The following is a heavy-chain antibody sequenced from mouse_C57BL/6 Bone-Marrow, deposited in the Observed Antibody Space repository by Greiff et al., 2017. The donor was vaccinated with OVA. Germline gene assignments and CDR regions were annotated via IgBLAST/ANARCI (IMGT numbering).Heavy chain of an antibody. D-gene: IGHD2-1*01. CDR3: TRWELFAY. V-gene: IGHV1-15*01. CDR2: IDPETGGT. J-gene: IGHJ3*01. Sequence: QVQLKQSGAELVRPGASVTLSCKASGYTFTDYEMHWVKQTPVHGLEWIGAIDPETGGTAYNQKFKGKAILTADKSSSTAYMELRSLTSEDSAVYYCTRWELFAYWGQGTLVTVSA. CDR1: GYTFTDYE.